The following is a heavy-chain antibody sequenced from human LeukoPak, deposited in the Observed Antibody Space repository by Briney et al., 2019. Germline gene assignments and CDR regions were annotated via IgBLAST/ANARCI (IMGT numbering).Heavy chain of an antibody. J-gene: IGHJ4*02. D-gene: IGHD3-10*01. CDR1: GSSFDTYA. CDR2: IWHDGRPT. Sequence: GPCPTPSCAASGSSFDTYAMGSARPAPGQGMEWVALIWHDGRPTTHSTSVRAQFTITRDNSKNTVYLQMNNLRPDDTAVYYCAREILGSGSYPDFWGQGTLVTVSS. CDR3: AREILGSGSYPDF. V-gene: IGHV3-33*01.